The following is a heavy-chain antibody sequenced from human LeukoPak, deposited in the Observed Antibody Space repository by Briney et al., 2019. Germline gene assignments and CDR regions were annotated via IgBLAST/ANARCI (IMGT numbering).Heavy chain of an antibody. J-gene: IGHJ3*02. CDR2: IYYNGST. CDR1: GGSISSSSYY. CDR3: ARQNYDSSGYYYIPGAFDI. D-gene: IGHD3-22*01. Sequence: SETLSLTCTVSGGSISSSSYYWGWIRQPPGKGLEWIGRIYYNGSTYYNPSLKSRVTISVDTSKNQFSLKLSSVTAADTAVYYCARQNYDSSGYYYIPGAFDIWGQGTMVTVSS. V-gene: IGHV4-39*01.